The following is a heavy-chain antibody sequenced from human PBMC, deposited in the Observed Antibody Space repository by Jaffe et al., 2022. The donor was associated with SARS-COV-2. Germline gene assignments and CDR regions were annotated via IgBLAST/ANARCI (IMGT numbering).Heavy chain of an antibody. CDR2: IYYSGST. CDR1: GGSISSYY. V-gene: IGHV4-59*01. Sequence: QVQLQESGPGLVKPSETLSLTCTVSGGSISSYYWSWIRQPPGKGLEWIGYIYYSGSTNYNPSLKSRVTISVDTSKNQFSLKLSSVTAADTAVYYCARGTGGSGSFGFEQYYYYYYYMDVWGKGTTVTVSS. D-gene: IGHD3-10*01. CDR3: ARGTGGSGSFGFEQYYYYYYYMDV. J-gene: IGHJ6*03.